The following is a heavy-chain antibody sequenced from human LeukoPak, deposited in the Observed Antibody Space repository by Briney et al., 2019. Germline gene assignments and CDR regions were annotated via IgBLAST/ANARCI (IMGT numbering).Heavy chain of an antibody. J-gene: IGHJ5*02. CDR1: GFTVSSTY. D-gene: IGHD5-24*01. Sequence: GGSLRLSCTASGFTVSSTYMTWVRQAPGKGLEWVANIKQDGSEEYYVDSVKGRFTISRDNAKNSLFLQMTSLRAEDTAVYFCARDREIWLPHNWFDPWGQGTLVTVSS. CDR3: ARDREIWLPHNWFDP. V-gene: IGHV3-7*01. CDR2: IKQDGSEE.